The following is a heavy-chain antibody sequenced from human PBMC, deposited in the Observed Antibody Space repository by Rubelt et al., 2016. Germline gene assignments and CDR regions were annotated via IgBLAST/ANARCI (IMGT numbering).Heavy chain of an antibody. CDR2: INPSGDST. V-gene: IGHV1-46*01. D-gene: IGHD1-1*01. Sequence: QVQLVQSGAEVKKPGASVRVSCKASGYTFTSYYMHWVRQAPGQGLEWMGIINPSGDSTSYAQKFQGRVNMTRDTATSTVYMERSSLRSEDTAVYYCARSHYNYDYWGQGTLVTVSS. J-gene: IGHJ4*02. CDR3: ARSHYNYDY. CDR1: GYTFTSYY.